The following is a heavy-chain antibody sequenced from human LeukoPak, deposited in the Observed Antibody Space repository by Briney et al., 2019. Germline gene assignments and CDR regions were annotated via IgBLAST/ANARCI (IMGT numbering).Heavy chain of an antibody. CDR2: ISYDGSNK. CDR1: GFTFSSYA. J-gene: IGHJ4*02. V-gene: IGHV3-30*04. Sequence: GGSLRLSCAASGFTFSSYAMHWVRQAPGKGLEWVAVISYDGSNKYYADSVKGRFTISRDNAKSSMWLKMNSLRDEDTAVYYCARDQTPFYWGQGSLVTVSS. CDR3: ARDQTPFY. D-gene: IGHD2-15*01.